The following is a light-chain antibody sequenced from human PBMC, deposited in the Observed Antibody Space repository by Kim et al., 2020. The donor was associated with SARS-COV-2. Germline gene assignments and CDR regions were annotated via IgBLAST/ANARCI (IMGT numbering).Light chain of an antibody. CDR2: LNSDGSH. V-gene: IGLV4-69*01. Sequence: QPVLTQSPSASASLGASVKLTCTLSSGHSSYAIAWHQQQPEKGPRYLMKLNSDGSHSKGDGIPDRFSGSSSGAERYLTISSLQSEDEADYYCQTWGLGVFGGGTQLTVL. J-gene: IGLJ3*02. CDR1: SGHSSYA. CDR3: QTWGLGV.